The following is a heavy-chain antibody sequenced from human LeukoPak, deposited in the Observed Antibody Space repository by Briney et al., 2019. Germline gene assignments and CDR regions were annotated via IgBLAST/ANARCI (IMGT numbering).Heavy chain of an antibody. Sequence: PSETLSLTCTVSGGSISSSSYYWGWIRQPPGKGLEWIGSIYYSGSTYYNPSLKSRVTISVDTSKNQFSLKLSSVTAADTAVYCCARRHPFDYWGQGTLVTVSS. V-gene: IGHV4-39*01. CDR1: GGSISSSSYY. CDR2: IYYSGST. J-gene: IGHJ4*02. CDR3: ARRHPFDY.